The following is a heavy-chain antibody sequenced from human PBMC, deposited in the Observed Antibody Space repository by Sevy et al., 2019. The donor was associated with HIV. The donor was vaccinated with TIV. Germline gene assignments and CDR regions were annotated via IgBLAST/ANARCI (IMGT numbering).Heavy chain of an antibody. D-gene: IGHD5-18*01. Sequence: ASVKVSCKVSGYTLTELSMRWVRQAPGKGLEWMGGFDPEDGETIYAQKFQGRVTMTEDTSTDTAYMELSSLRSEDTAVYYCATVVQLWSPYYFDYWGQGTLVTVSS. V-gene: IGHV1-24*01. CDR1: GYTLTELS. CDR2: FDPEDGET. CDR3: ATVVQLWSPYYFDY. J-gene: IGHJ4*02.